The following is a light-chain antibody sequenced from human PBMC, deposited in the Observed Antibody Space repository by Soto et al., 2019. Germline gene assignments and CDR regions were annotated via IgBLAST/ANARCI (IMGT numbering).Light chain of an antibody. V-gene: IGKV1-5*01. Sequence: DIQMTQSPSTLSASVGDRVTITCRASQSISSWLAWYQQKPGKAPKLLIYDASSLESGVPSRFSGSGSGTEFTLTIRSLQPDDFATYYCQQYGYTFGQGTKLEIK. CDR1: QSISSW. J-gene: IGKJ2*01. CDR3: QQYGYT. CDR2: DAS.